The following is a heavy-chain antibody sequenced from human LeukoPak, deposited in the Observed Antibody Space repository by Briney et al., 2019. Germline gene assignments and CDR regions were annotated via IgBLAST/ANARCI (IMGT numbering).Heavy chain of an antibody. D-gene: IGHD2-15*01. J-gene: IGHJ4*02. CDR1: GFTFDDYA. Sequence: PGGSLRLSCAASGFTFDDYAMHWVRQAPGKGLEWVSGISWNSGSIGYADSVKGRFTISRDNAKSSLYLQMNSLRAEDMALYYCAKDMLRYCSGGSCSSTFDCWGQGTLVTVSS. V-gene: IGHV3-9*03. CDR2: ISWNSGSI. CDR3: AKDMLRYCSGGSCSSTFDC.